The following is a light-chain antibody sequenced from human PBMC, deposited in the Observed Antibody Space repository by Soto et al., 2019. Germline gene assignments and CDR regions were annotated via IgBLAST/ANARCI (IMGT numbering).Light chain of an antibody. J-gene: IGLJ2*01. V-gene: IGLV2-11*01. CDR2: DVT. CDR1: NSDVAGYNY. CDR3: CSYAGTYSWV. Sequence: QSALTQPPSVSGSPGQSVTISCTGTNSDVAGYNYVSWYQQHPDKAPKLIIYDVTKRPSGVPDRFFGSKSGDTASLTISELQADDEADYYCCSYAGTYSWVFGGGTKLTVL.